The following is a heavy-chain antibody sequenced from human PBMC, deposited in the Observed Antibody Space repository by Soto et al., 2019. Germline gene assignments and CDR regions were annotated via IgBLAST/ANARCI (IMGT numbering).Heavy chain of an antibody. CDR3: ARGAMANFDY. D-gene: IGHD5-18*01. CDR1: GGTFGSQG. CDR2: FIAMLGTP. J-gene: IGHJ4*02. V-gene: IGHV1-69*13. Sequence: ASVKVSCKASGGTFGSQGIAWVRQAPGQGLEWMGGFIAMLGTPTYAKKVQGRATISADESLTSSYLELRSRRSEDTGVYFCARGAMANFDYWGQGTVVTVSS.